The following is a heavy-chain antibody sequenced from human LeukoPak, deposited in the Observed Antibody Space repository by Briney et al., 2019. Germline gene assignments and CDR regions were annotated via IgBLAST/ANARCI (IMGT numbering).Heavy chain of an antibody. V-gene: IGHV3-23*01. CDR2: ISGSGGST. J-gene: IGHJ4*02. CDR3: AKYSTSRPIFDY. CDR1: GFTFSSYA. Sequence: GGSLRLPCAASGFTFSSYAMSWVRQAPGKGLEWVSAISGSGGSTYYADSVKGRFTISRDNSKNTLYLQMNSLRAEDTAVYYCAKYSTSRPIFDYWGQGTLVTVSS. D-gene: IGHD6-13*01.